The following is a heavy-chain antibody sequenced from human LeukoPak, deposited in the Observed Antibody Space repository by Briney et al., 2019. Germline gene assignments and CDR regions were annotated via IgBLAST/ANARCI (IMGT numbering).Heavy chain of an antibody. J-gene: IGHJ4*02. D-gene: IGHD6-19*01. CDR3: ARDQGIAVAGANYYFDY. Sequence: PGGSLRLSCAASGFTFSSYWMHWVRQAPGKGLVWVSRINSDGSSTSYADSVKGRFTISRDNAKNTLYLQMNGLRAEDTAVYYCARDQGIAVAGANYYFDYWGQGTLVTVSS. CDR1: GFTFSSYW. V-gene: IGHV3-74*01. CDR2: INSDGSST.